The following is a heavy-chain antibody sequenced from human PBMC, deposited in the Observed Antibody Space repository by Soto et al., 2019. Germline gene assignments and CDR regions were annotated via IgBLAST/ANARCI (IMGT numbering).Heavy chain of an antibody. CDR2: IYYSGST. V-gene: IGHV4-59*01. Sequence: PSETLSLTCTVSGGSISSYFWSWFRQPPGKGLEWIGYIYYSGSTNYNPSLKSRVTISVDTSKNQFSLKLSSVTAADTAVYYCARVQMSTIPYFDYWGQGTLVTVS. J-gene: IGHJ4*02. CDR3: ARVQMSTIPYFDY. CDR1: GGSISSYF. D-gene: IGHD1-1*01.